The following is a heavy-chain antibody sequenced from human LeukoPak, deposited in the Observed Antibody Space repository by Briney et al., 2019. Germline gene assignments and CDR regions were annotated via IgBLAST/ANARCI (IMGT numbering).Heavy chain of an antibody. CDR3: AKDDYYDTSGYRD. J-gene: IGHJ4*02. CDR1: GFTFSTYI. D-gene: IGHD3-22*01. V-gene: IGHV3-66*01. CDR2: IYSGGST. Sequence: GGSLRLSCAASGFTFSTYIMNWVRQAPGKGLEWVSLIYSGGSTNYADSVKGRFTISRDNSKNTLYLQMNSLRAEDTAVYYCAKDDYYDTSGYRDWGQGTLVTVSS.